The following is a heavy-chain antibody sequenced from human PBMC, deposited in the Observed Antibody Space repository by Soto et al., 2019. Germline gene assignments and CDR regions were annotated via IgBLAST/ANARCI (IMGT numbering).Heavy chain of an antibody. J-gene: IGHJ6*02. D-gene: IGHD5-18*01. CDR2: IDPPDSYI. CDR1: GYSFTNYW. Sequence: EVQLVQSGAEMKKPGESLRISCKGSGYSFTNYWITWVRQKPGKGLEWMGRIDPPDSYIDYSPSFQGHVTISADKSVDTAYLQWSSLKATDTATYYCARRGYSNSHGYYYAMDVWGQGTTVTVSS. CDR3: ARRGYSNSHGYYYAMDV. V-gene: IGHV5-10-1*03.